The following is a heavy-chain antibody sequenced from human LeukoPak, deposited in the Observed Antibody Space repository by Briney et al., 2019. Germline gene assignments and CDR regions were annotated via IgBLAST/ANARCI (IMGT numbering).Heavy chain of an antibody. CDR2: MNPISGNT. J-gene: IGHJ5*02. CDR1: GYTFTTYD. D-gene: IGHD4-23*01. CDR3: ARGPNKSDGGNSGSAWFDP. V-gene: IGHV1-8*01. Sequence: ASVKVSCKASGYTFTTYDINWVRQAPGQGLEWMGWMNPISGNTGYAQKFQGRVTMTRNTSISTAYMELRSLRSEDTAVYYCARGPNKSDGGNSGSAWFDPWGQGTLVTVSS.